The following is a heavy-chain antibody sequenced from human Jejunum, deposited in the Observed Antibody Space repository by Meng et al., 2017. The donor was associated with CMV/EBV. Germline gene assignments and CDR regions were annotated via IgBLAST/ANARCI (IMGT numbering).Heavy chain of an antibody. CDR3: ARAGWAAIGY. D-gene: IGHD2-2*01. V-gene: IGHV3-48*03. CDR2: ISSGSAII. Sequence: CEASGFTFSSYEMTWVRQAPGKGLGWVSYISSGSAIIYYADSVKGRFTISRDNAKSSLYLQMNSLRAEDTALYYCARAGWAAIGYWGQGTVVTVSS. CDR1: GFTFSSYE. J-gene: IGHJ4*02.